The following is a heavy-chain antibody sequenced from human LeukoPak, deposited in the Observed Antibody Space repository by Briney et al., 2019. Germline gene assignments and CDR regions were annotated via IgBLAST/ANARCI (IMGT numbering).Heavy chain of an antibody. CDR2: ISSGSSYI. J-gene: IGHJ4*02. Sequence: GGSLRLSCAASGFTFSPCSMNWVRQAPGKGLEWVSSISSGSSYIYYADSVKGRFTISRDNAKNSLYLQMNSLRAEDTAVYYCARLRCSGGICYWFDYWGQGTLVTVSS. V-gene: IGHV3-21*01. CDR1: GFTFSPCS. D-gene: IGHD2-15*01. CDR3: ARLRCSGGICYWFDY.